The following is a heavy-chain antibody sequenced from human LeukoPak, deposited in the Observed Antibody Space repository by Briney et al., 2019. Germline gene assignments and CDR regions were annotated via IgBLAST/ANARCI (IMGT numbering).Heavy chain of an antibody. CDR3: ARNPRSWTFMDV. CDR2: IYYSGST. D-gene: IGHD6-13*01. Sequence: NPSETPSLTCTVSGGSISSYYWSWIRQPPGKGLEWIGYIYYSGSTNYNPSLKSRVTISVDTSKNQFSLRLSSVTAADTAVYYCARNPRSWTFMDVWGQGTTVTVSS. V-gene: IGHV4-59*01. CDR1: GGSISSYY. J-gene: IGHJ6*02.